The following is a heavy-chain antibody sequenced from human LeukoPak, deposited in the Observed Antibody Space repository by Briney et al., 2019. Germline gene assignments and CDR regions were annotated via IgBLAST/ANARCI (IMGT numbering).Heavy chain of an antibody. Sequence: ASVKVSCEASGGTFSSYAISWVRQAPGQGLEWMGRIIPIFGTANYAQKFQGRVTITTDESTSTAYMELSSLRSEDTAVYYCASSKQLGKVYYFDYWGQGTLVTVSS. D-gene: IGHD6-13*01. CDR3: ASSKQLGKVYYFDY. CDR1: GGTFSSYA. J-gene: IGHJ4*02. V-gene: IGHV1-69*05. CDR2: IIPIFGTA.